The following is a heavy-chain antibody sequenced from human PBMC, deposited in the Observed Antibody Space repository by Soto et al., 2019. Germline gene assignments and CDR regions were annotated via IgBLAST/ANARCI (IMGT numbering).Heavy chain of an antibody. Sequence: QVQLQQWGAGLLKPSETLSLTCAVYGGSFSGYYWSWIRQPPGTGLEWIGEINHSGSTNYNPSLKSRVTRSVDTSKNQCALKRSSVTAADTAVYYCARGRGDYIWGSYRKPLDAFDIWGQGTMVTVSS. CDR2: INHSGST. CDR1: GGSFSGYY. V-gene: IGHV4-34*01. J-gene: IGHJ3*02. D-gene: IGHD3-16*02. CDR3: ARGRGDYIWGSYRKPLDAFDI.